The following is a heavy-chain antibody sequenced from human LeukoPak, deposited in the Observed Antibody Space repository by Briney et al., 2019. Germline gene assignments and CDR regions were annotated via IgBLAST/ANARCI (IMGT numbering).Heavy chain of an antibody. D-gene: IGHD3-10*01. V-gene: IGHV3-11*01. Sequence: GGSLRLSCAASEFIFSDYSMSWIRQAPGKGLEWVSFISSSNSSIYYADSVKGRFTISRDNAENSLYLQMNSLRAEDTAVYYCARVRKTGSSSHFDYWGQGALVTVSS. CDR3: ARVRKTGSSSHFDY. CDR2: ISSSNSSI. CDR1: EFIFSDYS. J-gene: IGHJ4*02.